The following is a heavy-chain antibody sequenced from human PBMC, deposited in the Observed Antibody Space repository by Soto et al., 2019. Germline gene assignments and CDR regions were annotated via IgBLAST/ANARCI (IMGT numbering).Heavy chain of an antibody. CDR1: GFTFSDHY. D-gene: IGHD2-15*01. V-gene: IGHV3-72*01. CDR3: ARRSRSGRVSDI. J-gene: IGHJ3*02. CDR2: TSHKPDSYAT. Sequence: GGSLRLSCAASGFTFSDHYMDWVRQAPGKGLEWVGRTSHKPDSYATEYAASVKGRFTISRDDSMNSLYLQMNGLKTDDTAVYYCARRSRSGRVSDIWGQGTMVTVSS.